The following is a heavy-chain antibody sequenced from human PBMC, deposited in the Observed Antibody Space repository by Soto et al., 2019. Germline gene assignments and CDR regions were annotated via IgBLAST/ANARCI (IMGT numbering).Heavy chain of an antibody. CDR2: IIPIFDAR. V-gene: IGHV1-69*06. CDR1: GDTFSSHA. J-gene: IGHJ4*02. Sequence: SVKVSCKASGDTFSSHALSWVRQAPGQGLEWMGGIIPIFDARTYAQKFQGRVTIRADMSTKTGYMELSSLTSEDPGVYYCARSSTTYYFQDSLPCPDKDLDIWGQGTLVTVSS. CDR3: ARSSTTYYFQDSLPCPDKDLDI. D-gene: IGHD1-26*01.